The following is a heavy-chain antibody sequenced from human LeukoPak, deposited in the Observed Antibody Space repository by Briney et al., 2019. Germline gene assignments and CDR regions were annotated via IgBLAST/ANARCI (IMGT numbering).Heavy chain of an antibody. Sequence: NPSETLSLTCTVSGGSISSSSYYWGWIRQPPGKGLEWIGSIYYSGTTYYNPSRKSRVTISVDTAKNQFSLELSSVTAADTAVYYCARHTSHTIGTGDFDYWGQGTRVTVSS. V-gene: IGHV4-39*01. CDR3: ARHTSHTIGTGDFDY. CDR2: IYYSGTT. CDR1: GGSISSSSYY. J-gene: IGHJ4*02. D-gene: IGHD1-1*01.